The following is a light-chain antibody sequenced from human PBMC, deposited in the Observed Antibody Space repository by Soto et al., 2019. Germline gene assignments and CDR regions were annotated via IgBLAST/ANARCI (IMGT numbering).Light chain of an antibody. CDR3: LQHNTSPLT. CDR2: GAS. J-gene: IGKJ1*01. CDR1: QDIKND. Sequence: DIQMTQSPSSLSAYVGDRDTITCRASQDIKNDLGWYQQKPGKAPKRLIYGASTLQSGVPSRFSGSGSGTEFTLTISSLQPEDVAAYYCLQHNTSPLTFGQGTKVDIK. V-gene: IGKV1-17*01.